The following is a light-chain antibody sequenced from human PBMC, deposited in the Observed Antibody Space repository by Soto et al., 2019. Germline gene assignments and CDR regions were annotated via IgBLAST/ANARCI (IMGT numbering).Light chain of an antibody. CDR1: QSISSW. CDR2: DAS. V-gene: IGKV1-5*01. Sequence: DIQMTQSTSTLSASVGDRVTITCRASQSISSWLAWYQQKPGKAPKLLIYDASSLESGVPSRFSGSGSGTEFTLTISSLQPDDFAVYYCQQYNRYAVTFGQGTKVDI. CDR3: QQYNRYAVT. J-gene: IGKJ1*01.